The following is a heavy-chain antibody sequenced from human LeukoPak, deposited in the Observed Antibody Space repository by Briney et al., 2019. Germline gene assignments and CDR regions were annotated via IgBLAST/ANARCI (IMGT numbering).Heavy chain of an antibody. V-gene: IGHV1-8*01. D-gene: IGHD3-10*01. Sequence: ASVKVSCKASGYTFSSSDINWVRQATGQGLEWMGWMNPNSGDTGYAQKFQGRVTMTRNTSIRTAYMELSSLKSEDTAVYYCARALWFGSQGGDAFDIWGQGTMVTVSS. CDR2: MNPNSGDT. J-gene: IGHJ3*02. CDR3: ARALWFGSQGGDAFDI. CDR1: GYTFSSSD.